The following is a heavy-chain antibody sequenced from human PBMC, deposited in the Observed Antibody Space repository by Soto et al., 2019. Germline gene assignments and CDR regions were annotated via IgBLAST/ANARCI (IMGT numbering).Heavy chain of an antibody. Sequence: QVQLVQSGAEVKKPGASVKVSCNASGYTFTSYGISWVRQAPGQGLEWMGWISAYNGNTNYAQKLQGRVTMTTDTTTSTAYMEMRSLRSDDTAVYYCAREGADFLGYYYYGMDVWGQGTTVTVSS. CDR1: GYTFTSYG. CDR3: AREGADFLGYYYYGMDV. V-gene: IGHV1-18*04. CDR2: ISAYNGNT. D-gene: IGHD7-27*01. J-gene: IGHJ6*02.